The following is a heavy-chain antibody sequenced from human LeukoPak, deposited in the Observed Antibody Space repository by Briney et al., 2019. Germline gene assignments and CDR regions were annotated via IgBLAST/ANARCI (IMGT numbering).Heavy chain of an antibody. J-gene: IGHJ4*02. D-gene: IGHD5-24*01. V-gene: IGHV1-18*01. CDR1: GYTFTSYG. CDR3: VRGSSDGYNHGDY. Sequence: GASVKVSCKASGYTFTSYGISWVRQAPGQGLEWMGWISAYNGNTNYAQKLQGRVSMTGDASISTAYMELSRLRSDDTAVYYCVRGSSDGYNHGDYWGQGTLVTVSS. CDR2: ISAYNGNT.